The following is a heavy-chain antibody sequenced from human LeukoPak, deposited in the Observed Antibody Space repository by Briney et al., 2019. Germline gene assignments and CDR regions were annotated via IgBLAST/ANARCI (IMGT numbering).Heavy chain of an antibody. V-gene: IGHV1-8*01. CDR3: AKDYCSSTSCYPRGFDY. CDR1: GYTFTSYD. CDR2: MNPNSGNT. D-gene: IGHD2-2*01. Sequence: ASVKVSCKASGYTFTSYDINWVRQATGQGLEWMGWMNPNSGNTGYAQKFQGRVTMTRNTSISTAYMELSSLRSEDTAVYYCAKDYCSSTSCYPRGFDYWGQGTLVTVSS. J-gene: IGHJ4*02.